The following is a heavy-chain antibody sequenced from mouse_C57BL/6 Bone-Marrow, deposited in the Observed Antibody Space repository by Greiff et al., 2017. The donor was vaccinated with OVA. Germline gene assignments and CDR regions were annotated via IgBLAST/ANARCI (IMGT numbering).Heavy chain of an antibody. Sequence: VKLQQPGAELVMPGASVKLSCKASGYTFTSYWMHWVKQRPGQGLEWIVEIDPSDSYTNYNQKFKGKSTLTVDKSSSTAYMQLSSLTSEDSAVYYCARDPFDYWGQGTTLTVSS. V-gene: IGHV1-69*01. CDR1: GYTFTSYW. CDR2: IDPSDSYT. CDR3: ARDPFDY. J-gene: IGHJ2*01.